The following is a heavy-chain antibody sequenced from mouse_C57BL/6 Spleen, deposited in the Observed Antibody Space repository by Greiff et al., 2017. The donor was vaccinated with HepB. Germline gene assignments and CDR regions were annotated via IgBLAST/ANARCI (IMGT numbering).Heavy chain of an antibody. CDR2: IWSGGST. J-gene: IGHJ2*01. CDR3: ARGRGDRVFFDY. CDR1: GFSLTSYG. Sequence: VQLQESGPGLVQPSQSLSITCTVSGFSLTSYGVHWVRQSPGKGLEWLGVIWSGGSTDYNAAFISRLSISKDNSKIQVFFKMNSLQADDTAIYYCARGRGDRVFFDYWGQGTTLTVSS. V-gene: IGHV2-2*01. D-gene: IGHD3-3*01.